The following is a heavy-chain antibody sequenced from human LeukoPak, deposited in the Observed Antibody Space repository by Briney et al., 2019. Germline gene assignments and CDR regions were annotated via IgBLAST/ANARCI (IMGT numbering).Heavy chain of an antibody. D-gene: IGHD2-15*01. J-gene: IGHJ5*02. CDR3: ARNQDIVSFDP. Sequence: PSETLSLTCTVSGVSISSGDYYWGWIRQPPGKGLEWIGYIYYSGSTYYNPSLKSRVTISVDTSKNQFSLKLSSVTAADTAVYYCARNQDIVSFDPWGQGTLVTVSS. V-gene: IGHV4-30-4*08. CDR2: IYYSGST. CDR1: GVSISSGDYY.